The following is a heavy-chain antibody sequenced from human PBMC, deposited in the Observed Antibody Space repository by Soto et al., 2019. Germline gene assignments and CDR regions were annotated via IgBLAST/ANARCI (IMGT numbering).Heavy chain of an antibody. J-gene: IGHJ5*02. V-gene: IGHV4-61*01. Sequence: SETLSLTCTVSGGSLSGGSYYWNWIRQPPGKQMEWIGYIYDSGATKYNPSLKSRVTISQDTSKNQFSLKMNSVTPSDTAVYYCARDWGPYWFDPWGQGILVIVSS. CDR1: GGSLSGGSYY. CDR2: IYDSGAT. CDR3: ARDWGPYWFDP. D-gene: IGHD3-16*01.